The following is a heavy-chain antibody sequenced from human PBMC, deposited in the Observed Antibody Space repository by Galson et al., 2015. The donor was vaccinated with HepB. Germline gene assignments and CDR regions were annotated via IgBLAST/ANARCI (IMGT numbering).Heavy chain of an antibody. CDR1: GGTFSGYA. CDR3: ARDLADCSSTSCYMVSYYYYFGMDV. V-gene: IGHV1-69*13. J-gene: IGHJ6*02. CDR2: IIPIFGTA. Sequence: SVKVSCKASGGTFSGYAISWVRQAPGQGLEWMGGIIPIFGTANYAQKFQGRVTITADESTSTAYMELSSLRSEDTAVYYCARDLADCSSTSCYMVSYYYYFGMDVWGQGTTVTVSS. D-gene: IGHD2-2*02.